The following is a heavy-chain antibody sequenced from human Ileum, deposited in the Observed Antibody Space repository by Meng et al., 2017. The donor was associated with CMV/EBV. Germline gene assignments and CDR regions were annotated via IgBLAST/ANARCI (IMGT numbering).Heavy chain of an antibody. CDR1: GFTFSSYA. D-gene: IGHD3-9*01. CDR3: TRSRNARVRYYDIPSV. J-gene: IGHJ6*02. V-gene: IGHV3-30-3*01. CDR2: ISYDGSNK. Sequence: GGSLRLSCAASGFTFSSYAMHWVRQAPGKGLEWVAVISYDGSNKYYADSVKGRFTISRDNSKNTLYLQMNSQRDEDTAVYYCTRSRNARVRYYDIPSVWGPGTMVTVSS.